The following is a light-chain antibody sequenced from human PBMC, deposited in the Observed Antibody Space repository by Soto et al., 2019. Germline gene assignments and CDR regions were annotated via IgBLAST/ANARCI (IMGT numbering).Light chain of an antibody. CDR2: DAS. CDR1: QSVSSSY. V-gene: IGKV3-20*01. Sequence: EIVLTQSPGTLSLSPGERATLSCRASQSVSSSYLAWYQQKPGQAPRLLIYDASSRATGIPDRFSGSGSGTDFTLTISRLEPEDFAVYYGQQYGSSPRTFGQGTKVEIK. J-gene: IGKJ1*01. CDR3: QQYGSSPRT.